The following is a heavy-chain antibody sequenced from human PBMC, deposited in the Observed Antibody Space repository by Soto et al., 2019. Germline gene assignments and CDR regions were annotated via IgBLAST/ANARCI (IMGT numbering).Heavy chain of an antibody. CDR2: ISYTGST. Sequence: QVLLQESGPGLVKPSETLSLTCTVSGGSISGHYWGWIRQPPGKGLEWVGYISYTGSTNYNPSLKSRATISADTSKNLFSLRLSSVTAADTAIYYCARDPDWKNKYYMDVWGKGTTVTVSS. V-gene: IGHV4-59*11. CDR1: GGSISGHY. D-gene: IGHD1-1*01. CDR3: ARDPDWKNKYYMDV. J-gene: IGHJ6*03.